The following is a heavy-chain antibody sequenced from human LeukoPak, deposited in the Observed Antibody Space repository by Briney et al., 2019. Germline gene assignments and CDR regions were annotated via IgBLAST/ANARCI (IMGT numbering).Heavy chain of an antibody. CDR2: LHFSGST. Sequence: KPSETLSLTCTVSSGSISSSSYYWAWIRQPPGKGLEWIGSLHFSGSTYYNLSLKSRVTISVDTSKNQFSLKLSSVTAADTAVYYCASRQYCSGGSCYGLGDAFDIWGQGTMVTVSS. CDR3: ASRQYCSGGSCYGLGDAFDI. CDR1: SGSISSSSYY. D-gene: IGHD2-15*01. V-gene: IGHV4-39*07. J-gene: IGHJ3*02.